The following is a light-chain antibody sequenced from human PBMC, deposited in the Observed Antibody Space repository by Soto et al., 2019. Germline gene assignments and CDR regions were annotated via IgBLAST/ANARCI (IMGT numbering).Light chain of an antibody. CDR2: AYT. J-gene: IGLJ2*01. CDR3: QSYDSSFNGLI. CDR1: NSNIGAGYD. Sequence: SVLTQPPSVTGAPGQRVTISFTGTNSNIGAGYDVHWYQQFPGKAPKLLISAYTNRPSGIPDRFSGSKSGTSASLAITGLQAEDEADFYCQSYDSSFNGLIFGVGTKLTVL. V-gene: IGLV1-40*01.